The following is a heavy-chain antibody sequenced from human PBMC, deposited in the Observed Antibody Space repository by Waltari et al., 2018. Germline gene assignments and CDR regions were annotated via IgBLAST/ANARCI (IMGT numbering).Heavy chain of an antibody. D-gene: IGHD3-3*01. J-gene: IGHJ5*02. CDR2: VFHTGNT. CDR1: DFSISGGYY. Sequence: QVQLQESGPGLGKPSETLSLTCAVSDFSISGGYYWGWIRQPPGKGLEWIGSVFHTGNTYYNPSLKSRVTISVDTSKNHFSLKLSSVTAADTAVYYCARGDYGFLQWLEGWFDPWGQGTLVTVSS. V-gene: IGHV4-38-2*01. CDR3: ARGDYGFLQWLEGWFDP.